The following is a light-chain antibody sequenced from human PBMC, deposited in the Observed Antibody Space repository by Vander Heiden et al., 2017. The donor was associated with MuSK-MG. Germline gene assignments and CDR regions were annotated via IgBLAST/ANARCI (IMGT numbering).Light chain of an antibody. Sequence: DILMTQSPDSLAVSLGERATINCRSSQSILYNSKNKNALAWYQQKPGHPPKLLISWASTRESGVPDRFSGSGSGTDFTLTISSLQAEDVAVYYCQQDYNNPLTFGGGTKLNIK. J-gene: IGKJ4*01. CDR3: QQDYNNPLT. V-gene: IGKV4-1*01. CDR2: WAS. CDR1: QSILYNSKNKNA.